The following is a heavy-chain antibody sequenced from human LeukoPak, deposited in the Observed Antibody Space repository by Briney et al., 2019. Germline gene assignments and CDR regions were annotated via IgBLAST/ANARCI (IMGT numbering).Heavy chain of an antibody. CDR3: ARVGSARGWYFDL. D-gene: IGHD2-15*01. CDR2: INHSGST. CDR1: GGSFSGYY. V-gene: IGHV4-34*01. J-gene: IGHJ2*01. Sequence: PSETLSLTCGVYGGSFSGYYWSWIRQPPGKGLEWIGEINHSGSTNYNPSLKSRVTTSVDTSKNQFSLKLTSVTAADTAVYYCARVGSARGWYFDLWGRGTLVTVSS.